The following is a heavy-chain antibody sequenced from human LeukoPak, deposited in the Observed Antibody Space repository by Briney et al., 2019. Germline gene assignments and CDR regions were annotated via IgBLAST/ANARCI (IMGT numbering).Heavy chain of an antibody. CDR3: AXXXXCXXXXXXIPMAPYYXXY. J-gene: IGHJ4*02. CDR1: GGSISSYY. V-gene: IGHV4-59*01. Sequence: SETLSLTCTVSGGSISSYYWSWIRQPPGKGLEWIGYXYYSGSTNYNPSLKSRVTISVDTSKNQFSLKLSSVTAADTAVYYCAXXXXCXXXXXXIPMAPYYXXYWGXGTLVXXSS. CDR2: XYYSGST. D-gene: IGHD2-8*01.